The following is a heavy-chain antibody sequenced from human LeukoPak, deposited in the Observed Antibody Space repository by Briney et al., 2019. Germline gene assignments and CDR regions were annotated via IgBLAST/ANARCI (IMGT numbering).Heavy chain of an antibody. D-gene: IGHD3-10*01. CDR2: IYYSGST. CDR1: GGSISSSNYC. V-gene: IGHV4-39*01. Sequence: SEALSLTCSVSGGSISSSNYCWGWIRQPPGKGLVWIGSIYYSGSTYYNPSLKSRVSISVDTSKNQFSLKLSSVTAADTAVYYCARKLWSYYFDYWGQGNLVTVSS. CDR3: ARKLWSYYFDY. J-gene: IGHJ4*02.